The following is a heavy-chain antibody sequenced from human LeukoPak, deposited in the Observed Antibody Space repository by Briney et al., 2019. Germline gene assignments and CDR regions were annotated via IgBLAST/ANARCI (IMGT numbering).Heavy chain of an antibody. CDR2: IWYGGSNK. CDR3: ARESQWPGGFDP. CDR1: GFTFSSYG. J-gene: IGHJ5*02. V-gene: IGHV3-33*08. Sequence: GGSLRLSCAASGFTFSSYGMHWVRQAPGKGLEWVAVIWYGGSNKYYADSVKGRFTISRDNSKNTLYLQMNSLRAEDTAVYYCARESQWPGGFDPWGQGTLVTVSS. D-gene: IGHD6-19*01.